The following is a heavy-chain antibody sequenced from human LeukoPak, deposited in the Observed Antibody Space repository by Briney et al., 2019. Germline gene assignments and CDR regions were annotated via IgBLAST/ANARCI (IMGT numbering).Heavy chain of an antibody. J-gene: IGHJ4*02. CDR1: GFTFSDYY. Sequence: GGSLRLSCAASGFTFSDYYMSWIRQAPGKGLEWVSYISSGGSSIYYADSVKGRFTISRDNAKNSLYLQMNSLRAEDTAVYYCARYPTYYDILTGYYKGSYFDYWGQGTLVTVSS. V-gene: IGHV3-11*04. CDR3: ARYPTYYDILTGYYKGSYFDY. CDR2: ISSGGSSI. D-gene: IGHD3-9*01.